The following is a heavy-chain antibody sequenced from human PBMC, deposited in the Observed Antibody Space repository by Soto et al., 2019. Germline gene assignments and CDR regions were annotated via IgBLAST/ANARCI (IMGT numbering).Heavy chain of an antibody. CDR1: GYTFTSYG. CDR3: ATRSPAFDY. V-gene: IGHV1-18*01. J-gene: IGHJ4*02. Sequence: QVQLVQSGPEVKKPGASVQVSCKTSGYTFTSYGISWVRQAPEQGLEWMGWITTDKGKTNYAQKFQGRVTMTTDTSTSTAYMELRSLRSDDTAVYYCATRSPAFDYWGQGTLVTVST. CDR2: ITTDKGKT.